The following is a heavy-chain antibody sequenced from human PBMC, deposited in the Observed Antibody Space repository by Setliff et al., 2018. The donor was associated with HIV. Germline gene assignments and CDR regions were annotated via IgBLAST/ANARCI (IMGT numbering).Heavy chain of an antibody. CDR2: IKGDGSET. V-gene: IGHV3-7*01. CDR3: ARPFDQ. CDR1: GFSFNNYW. Sequence: GESLKISCIASGFSFNNYWMSWVRQAPGKRPEWVANIKGDGSETYYVDSVKGRFTISRDNAKNSLYLQMDSLRVEDTAVYYCARPFDQWGQGALVTVSS. J-gene: IGHJ4*02.